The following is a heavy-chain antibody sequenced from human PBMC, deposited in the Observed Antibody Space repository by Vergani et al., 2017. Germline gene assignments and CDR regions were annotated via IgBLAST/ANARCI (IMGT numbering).Heavy chain of an antibody. CDR3: AKPPHSGSYYMDV. CDR1: GFTFSSYS. J-gene: IGHJ6*03. D-gene: IGHD1-26*01. V-gene: IGHV3-21*01. CDR2: ISSSSSYI. Sequence: EVQLVESGGGLVKPGGSLRLSSAASGFTFSSYSMNWVRQAPGKGLEWVSSISSSSSYIYYADSVKGRFTISRDNAKNSLYLQMNSLRAEDTAVYYCAKPPHSGSYYMDVWGKGTTVTVSS.